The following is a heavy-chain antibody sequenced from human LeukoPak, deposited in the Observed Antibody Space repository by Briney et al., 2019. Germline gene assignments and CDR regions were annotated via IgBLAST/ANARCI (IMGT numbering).Heavy chain of an antibody. CDR1: GFTFSSYA. V-gene: IGHV3-23*01. D-gene: IGHD4-23*01. J-gene: IGHJ4*02. Sequence: PGGSLRLSCAASGFTFSSYAMSWVRQAPGKGLEWVSAISGSGGSTYYADSVKGRFTISRDNSKNTLYRQMNSLRAEDTAVYYCAKDGAYGGDYFDYWGQGTLVTVSS. CDR3: AKDGAYGGDYFDY. CDR2: ISGSGGST.